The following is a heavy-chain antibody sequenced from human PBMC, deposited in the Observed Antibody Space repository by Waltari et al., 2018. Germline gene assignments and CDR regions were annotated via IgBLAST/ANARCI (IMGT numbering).Heavy chain of an antibody. CDR3: TRSGGASAFGI. V-gene: IGHV3-7*02. CDR2: RGEDGTEK. J-gene: IGHJ3*02. CDR1: EFIFSNYW. D-gene: IGHD1-1*01. Sequence: EVQLVESGGGLVQPGGSLRVSCTASEFIFSNYWMSWVRQAPGKEPEWVANRGEDGTEKYYVHSVKGRFTISRDNVKNSLYLEMNSLRAEDTAMYYCTRSGGASAFGIWGQGTMVTVSS.